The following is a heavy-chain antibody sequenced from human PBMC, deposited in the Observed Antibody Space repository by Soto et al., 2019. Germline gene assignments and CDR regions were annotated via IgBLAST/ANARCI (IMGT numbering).Heavy chain of an antibody. Sequence: GGSLRLSCAASGFTFNTYPMNWVRQAPGKGLEWLSHISSGSDNMYYADSVKGRFTISRDNAKNSLFLQMDSLRVEDTAVYYCARRTNGYFAYWGQGALVTVSS. CDR2: ISSGSDNM. CDR1: GFTFNTYP. D-gene: IGHD2-8*01. V-gene: IGHV3-48*01. J-gene: IGHJ4*02. CDR3: ARRTNGYFAY.